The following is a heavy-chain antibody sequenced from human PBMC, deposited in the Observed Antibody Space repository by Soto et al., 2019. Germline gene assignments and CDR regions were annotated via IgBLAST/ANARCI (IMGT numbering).Heavy chain of an antibody. CDR1: GGSVGSGDFY. Sequence: SETLSLTCTVSGGSVGSGDFYWGWIRQPPGKGLEWIGYVYYSGSTLYNPSLKSRVTISVDTAKNQFSLRLNSVTAADTAVYYCASGWMSAFGNWGQGTLVTVSS. V-gene: IGHV4-61*08. CDR3: ASGWMSAFGN. D-gene: IGHD2-2*03. J-gene: IGHJ4*02. CDR2: VYYSGST.